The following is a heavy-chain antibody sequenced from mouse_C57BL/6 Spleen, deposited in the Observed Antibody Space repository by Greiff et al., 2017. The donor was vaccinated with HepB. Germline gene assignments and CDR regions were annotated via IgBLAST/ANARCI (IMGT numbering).Heavy chain of an antibody. V-gene: IGHV5-4*03. CDR3: ARREYGYDAYFDV. D-gene: IGHD2-2*01. CDR2: ISDGGSYT. CDR1: GFTFSSYA. Sequence: EVMLVESGGGLVKPGGSLKLSCAASGFTFSSYAMSWVRQTPEKRLEWVATISDGGSYTYYPDNVKGRFTISRDNAKNNLYLQMSHLKSEDTAMYYCARREYGYDAYFDVWGTGTTVTVSS. J-gene: IGHJ1*03.